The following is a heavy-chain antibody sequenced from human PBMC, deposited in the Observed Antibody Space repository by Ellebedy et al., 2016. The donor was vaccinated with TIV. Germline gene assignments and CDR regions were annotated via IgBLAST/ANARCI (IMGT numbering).Heavy chain of an antibody. CDR2: IGTAGDT. J-gene: IGHJ4*03. CDR1: EFTFSSYD. D-gene: IGHD2-21*01. V-gene: IGHV3-13*01. Sequence: GGSLRLSCAASEFTFSSYDMHWVRQGTGKGLEWVSAIGTAGDTYYPGPVKGRFTISRENAKNSLYLQTTSLRAEDTAVYYCARVRFGDTAVDYWGQGTLVTVSS. CDR3: ARVRFGDTAVDY.